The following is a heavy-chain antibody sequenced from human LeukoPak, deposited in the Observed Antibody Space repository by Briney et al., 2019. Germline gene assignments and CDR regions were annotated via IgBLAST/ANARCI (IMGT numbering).Heavy chain of an antibody. CDR3: ASRSSIWSGYQDTLYYFDS. CDR1: GGSISSYY. D-gene: IGHD3-3*01. Sequence: SETLSLTCTVSGGSISSYYWSWIRQPPGKRLEWIGHICYSGSTNYNPSLKSRVTISVDTSKNQFSLKLSSVTAADTAVYYCASRSSIWSGYQDTLYYFDSWGQGALVTVSS. CDR2: ICYSGST. J-gene: IGHJ4*02. V-gene: IGHV4-59*01.